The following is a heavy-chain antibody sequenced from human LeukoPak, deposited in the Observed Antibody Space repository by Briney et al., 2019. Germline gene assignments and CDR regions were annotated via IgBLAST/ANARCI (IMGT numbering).Heavy chain of an antibody. CDR3: ARLNPLEHLFSFYFDS. J-gene: IGHJ4*02. CDR2: ISSRGST. CDR1: GDSISNGHYY. V-gene: IGHV4-39*01. D-gene: IGHD3-3*01. Sequence: SETLSLTCSVSGDSISNGHYYWGWIRQPPGKGLEWLASISSRGSTFYNPSLKSRVTISVDTSKNQISLNLSSVTASDTSLYYCARLNPLEHLFSFYFDSWGQGILATVSS.